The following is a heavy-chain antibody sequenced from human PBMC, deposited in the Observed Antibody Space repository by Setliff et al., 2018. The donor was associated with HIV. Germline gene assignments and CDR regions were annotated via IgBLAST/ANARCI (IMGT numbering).Heavy chain of an antibody. CDR3: ARLRTAPAGRLYPPGY. CDR1: GGSIISSTFY. Sequence: ETLSLTCAVSGGSIISSTFYWGWIRQPPGKGLEWIGTIYYTGSTYYNPSLKSRLTISVDTSKNQLSLRLTSVTATDTAVYYCARLRTAPAGRLYPPGYWGQGTLVTVS. CDR2: IYYTGST. D-gene: IGHD6-13*01. V-gene: IGHV4-39*01. J-gene: IGHJ4*02.